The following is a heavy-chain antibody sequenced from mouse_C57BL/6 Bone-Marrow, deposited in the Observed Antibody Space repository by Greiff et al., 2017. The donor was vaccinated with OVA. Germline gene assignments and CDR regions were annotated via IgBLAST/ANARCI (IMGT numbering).Heavy chain of an antibody. CDR1: GFTFSSYA. CDR3: ARDYYGSNPYAMDY. J-gene: IGHJ4*01. Sequence: EVKLVESGGGLVKPGGSLKLSCAASGFTFSSYAMSWVRQTPEKRLEWVATISAGGSYTYYPDNVKGRFTISRDTAKNNLYLQMSHLKSEDTAMYYGARDYYGSNPYAMDYWGQGTSVTVSS. V-gene: IGHV5-4*03. CDR2: ISAGGSYT. D-gene: IGHD1-1*01.